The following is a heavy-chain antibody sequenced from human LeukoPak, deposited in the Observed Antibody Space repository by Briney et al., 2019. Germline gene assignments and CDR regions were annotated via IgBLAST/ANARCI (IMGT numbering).Heavy chain of an antibody. CDR3: ARALIVPAAISYYYYYYMDV. Sequence: ASVKVSCKASGYTFTSYDINWVRQAPGQGLEWMGWMNPNSGNTGYAQKFQGRVTMTRNTSISTAYMELSSLRSEDTAVYYCARALIVPAAISYYYYYYMDVWGKGTTVTISS. CDR1: GYTFTSYD. D-gene: IGHD2-2*01. CDR2: MNPNSGNT. V-gene: IGHV1-8*01. J-gene: IGHJ6*03.